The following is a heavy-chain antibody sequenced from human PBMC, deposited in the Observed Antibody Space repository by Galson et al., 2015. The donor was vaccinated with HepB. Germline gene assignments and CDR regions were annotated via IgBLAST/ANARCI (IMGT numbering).Heavy chain of an antibody. CDR3: ARTSGSSSFDY. CDR1: GYTLTELS. D-gene: IGHD6-6*01. J-gene: IGHJ4*02. CDR2: FDPEDGET. V-gene: IGHV1-24*01. Sequence: SVKVSCKVSGYTLTELSMHWVRQAPGKGLEWMGGFDPEDGETIYAQKFQGRVTITADKSTSTAYMELSSLRSEDTAVYHCARTSGSSSFDYWGQGTLVTASS.